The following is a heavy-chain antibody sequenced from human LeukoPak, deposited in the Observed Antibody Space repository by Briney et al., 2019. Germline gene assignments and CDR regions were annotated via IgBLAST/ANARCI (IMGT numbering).Heavy chain of an antibody. CDR3: ARRVRGVVIFSRAQGSFDL. CDR2: MHPSNGDT. J-gene: IGHJ3*01. CDR1: GYTFTNYD. V-gene: IGHV1-8*01. Sequence: ASVKVSCKASGYTFTNYDINWVRQATGQGLEWMGWMHPSNGDTGYAQKFHGRVTMTRNTSTTTAYMELSSLRSDDTAVYYCARRVRGVVIFSRAQGSFDLWGQGTLVTVSS. D-gene: IGHD3-10*01.